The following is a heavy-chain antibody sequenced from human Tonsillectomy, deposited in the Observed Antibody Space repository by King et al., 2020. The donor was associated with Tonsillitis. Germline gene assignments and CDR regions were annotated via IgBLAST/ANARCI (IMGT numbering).Heavy chain of an antibody. D-gene: IGHD3-16*01. CDR2: IIPMFDTT. CDR3: ARVGEGGPSSYYGMDV. Sequence: QLVQSGAEVKKPGSSVKVSCKASGDTFSNYAISWVRQAPGQGLEWMGVIIPMFDTTNYAQKLQGRVTITADESRRTAYLELSSLRSEDTDVYYCARVGEGGPSSYYGMDVWGQGTTVTVSS. CDR1: GDTFSNYA. J-gene: IGHJ6*02. V-gene: IGHV1-69*12.